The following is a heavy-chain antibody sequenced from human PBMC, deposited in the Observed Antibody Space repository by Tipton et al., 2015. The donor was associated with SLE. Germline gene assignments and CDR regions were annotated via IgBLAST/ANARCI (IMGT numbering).Heavy chain of an antibody. J-gene: IGHJ4*02. V-gene: IGHV4-59*08. CDR2: ISYSGST. CDR3: ARHMTKIEPFDY. D-gene: IGHD2/OR15-2a*01. CDR1: GDSITSDY. Sequence: TLSLTCTVSGDSITSDYWTWIRQPPGKGLEWIGYISYSGSTNYNPSVRSRVSISLDTSKNQFSLKVKSVTAADTAVYFCARHMTKIEPFDYWGQGTLVTVSS.